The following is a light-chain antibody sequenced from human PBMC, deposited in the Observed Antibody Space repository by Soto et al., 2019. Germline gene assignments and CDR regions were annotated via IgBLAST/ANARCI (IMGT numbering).Light chain of an antibody. CDR2: DVS. CDR1: SSDVGGYNY. Sequence: QSVLTQPASLSGSPGQSITLSCTGNSSDVGGYNYVSWYQHHPGKAPKLMIFDVSNRPSGVSNRFSGSKSGNTASLTISGLQPEDEADYYCSSYTTSNTRQIVFGTGTKVTVL. J-gene: IGLJ1*01. V-gene: IGLV2-14*03. CDR3: SSYTTSNTRQIV.